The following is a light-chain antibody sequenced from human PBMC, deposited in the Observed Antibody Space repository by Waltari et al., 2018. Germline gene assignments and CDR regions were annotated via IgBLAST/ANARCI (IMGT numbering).Light chain of an antibody. J-gene: IGLJ7*01. CDR1: SGSIASNY. V-gene: IGLV6-57*04. CDR2: EDN. CDR3: QSYDSSNAV. Sequence: NFMLTQPHSVSEFPGKTVTISCTRRSGSIASNYVQWYQQRPGSAPTTVIYEDNQRPSGVPDRFSGSIDSSSNSASLTISGLKTEDEADYYCQSYDSSNAVFGGGTQLTVL.